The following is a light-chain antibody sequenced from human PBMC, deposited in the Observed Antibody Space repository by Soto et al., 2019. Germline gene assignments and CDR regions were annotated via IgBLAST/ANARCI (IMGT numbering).Light chain of an antibody. J-gene: IGKJ2*01. Sequence: DLQMTQSPSSLSASVGDRVTITCRASQSISSYLNWYQQKPGKAPKLRIYAASSLQSGVPSRFSGSGSRTDFTLTISSQQPEDFATYYCQQSYSNPYTFGLGTKLEIK. CDR3: QQSYSNPYT. CDR1: QSISSY. V-gene: IGKV1-39*01. CDR2: AAS.